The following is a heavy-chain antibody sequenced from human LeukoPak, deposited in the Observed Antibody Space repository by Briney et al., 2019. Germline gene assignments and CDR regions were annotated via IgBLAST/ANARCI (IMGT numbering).Heavy chain of an antibody. CDR1: GFTFSSYA. Sequence: GRSLRLSCAASGFTFSSYAMHWVRLAPGKGLEWVAVISYDGSNKYYADSVKGRFTISRDNSKNTLYLQMNSLRAEDTAVYYCARGPEWELLYFDYWGQGTLVTVSS. V-gene: IGHV3-30-3*01. J-gene: IGHJ4*02. CDR2: ISYDGSNK. CDR3: ARGPEWELLYFDY. D-gene: IGHD1-26*01.